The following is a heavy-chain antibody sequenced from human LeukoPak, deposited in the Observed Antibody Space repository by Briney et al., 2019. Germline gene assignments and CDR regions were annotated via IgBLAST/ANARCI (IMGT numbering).Heavy chain of an antibody. CDR3: ARDGGLDY. CDR2: MNPNSGGT. Sequence: GASVKVSCKASGYTFTSYDINWVRQATGQGLEWMGWMNPNSGGTNYAQKFQGRVTMTRDTSISTAYMEVSRLRSDDTAVYYCARDGGLDYWGQGTLVTVSS. CDR1: GYTFTSYD. V-gene: IGHV1-2*02. D-gene: IGHD3-16*01. J-gene: IGHJ4*02.